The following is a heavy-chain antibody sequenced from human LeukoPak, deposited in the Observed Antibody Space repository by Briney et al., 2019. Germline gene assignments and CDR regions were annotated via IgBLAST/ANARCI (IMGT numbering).Heavy chain of an antibody. CDR3: ASPWKGWLLRGLAY. D-gene: IGHD5-24*01. Sequence: GGSLRLSCAASGFTVSSNYMSWVRQAPGKGLEWVSVIYSGGSTYYADSVKGRFTISRDNSKNTLYLQMNSLRAEDTAVYYCASPWKGWLLRGLAYWGQGTLVTVSS. CDR1: GFTVSSNY. J-gene: IGHJ4*02. V-gene: IGHV3-66*01. CDR2: IYSGGST.